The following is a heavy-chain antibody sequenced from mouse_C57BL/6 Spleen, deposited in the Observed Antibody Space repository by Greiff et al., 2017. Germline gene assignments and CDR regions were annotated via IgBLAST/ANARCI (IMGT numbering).Heavy chain of an antibody. Sequence: VQLQQSGPELVKPGASVKISCKASGYAFSSSWMNWVKQRPGKGLEWIGRIYPGEGDTNYNGKFKGKATLTADKSSSTAYMQISSLTSEDSAVYFCARSPTPTDWGQGTLVTVSA. CDR2: IYPGEGDT. D-gene: IGHD1-1*01. V-gene: IGHV1-82*01. J-gene: IGHJ3*01. CDR3: ARSPTPTD. CDR1: GYAFSSSW.